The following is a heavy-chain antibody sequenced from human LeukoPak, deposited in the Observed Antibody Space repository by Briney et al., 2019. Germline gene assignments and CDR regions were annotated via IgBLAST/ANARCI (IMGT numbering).Heavy chain of an antibody. CDR3: AGDVDIVARGVAGVNY. Sequence: ASVKVSCKASGYTFTGYYMHWVRQAPGQGLEWMGRINPNSGGTNYAQRFQGRVTMTRDTSISTAYMELSRLRSDDTAVYYCAGDVDIVARGVAGVNYWGQGTMVTVAS. CDR1: GYTFTGYY. CDR2: INPNSGGT. J-gene: IGHJ4*02. V-gene: IGHV1-2*06. D-gene: IGHD5-12*01.